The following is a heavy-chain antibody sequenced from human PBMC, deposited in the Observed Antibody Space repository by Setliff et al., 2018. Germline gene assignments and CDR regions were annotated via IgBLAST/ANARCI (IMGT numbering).Heavy chain of an antibody. CDR1: GASFSDYY. CDR3: RLAHCNTTSCEEALDC. J-gene: IGHJ4*02. V-gene: IGHV4-34*01. Sequence: KPSETLSLTCTVYGASFSDYYWGWIRQPPGKGLEWIAEINHSGSTNYNPSLKSRVTISVDTSKNQFSLKLSSVTAADTAVYYFRLAHCNTTSCEEALDCWSQGTLVTVSS. CDR2: INHSGST. D-gene: IGHD2-2*01.